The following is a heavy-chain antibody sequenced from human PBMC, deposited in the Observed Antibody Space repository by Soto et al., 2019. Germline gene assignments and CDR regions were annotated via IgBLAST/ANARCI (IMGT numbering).Heavy chain of an antibody. CDR1: GGSIGSRDYY. CDR3: ARDKGGAALKGSGMDV. D-gene: IGHD3-10*01. V-gene: IGHV4-31*02. Sequence: QVQVQESGPGLVKPSQTLSLKCSVSGGSIGSRDYYWSWIRQHPEKGLEWIGSIYYNGNTDYNPSLRGRPTMSLDTSMNEFSLKLTSVTAADTAVHYCARDKGGAALKGSGMDVWGQGTTVTVS. J-gene: IGHJ6*02. CDR2: IYYNGNT.